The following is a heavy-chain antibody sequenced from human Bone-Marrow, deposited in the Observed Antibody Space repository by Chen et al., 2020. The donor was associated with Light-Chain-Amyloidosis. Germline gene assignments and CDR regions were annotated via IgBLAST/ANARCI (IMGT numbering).Heavy chain of an antibody. D-gene: IGHD5-12*01. J-gene: IGHJ4*02. Sequence: EVQLEQSGPEVKKPGESLKISCKGSGYTCPNYWIGWVRQMPGKGLEWMGVIYPDDSDARYSPSFEGQVTISADKSITPAYLQWRSLKASYTAMYYCARRRDGYNFDYWGQGTLVTVSS. CDR3: ARRRDGYNFDY. V-gene: IGHV5-51*01. CDR1: GYTCPNYW. CDR2: IYPDDSDA.